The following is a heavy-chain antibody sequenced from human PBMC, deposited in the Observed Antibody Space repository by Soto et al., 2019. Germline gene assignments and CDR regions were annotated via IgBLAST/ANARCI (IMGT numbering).Heavy chain of an antibody. V-gene: IGHV1-3*01. CDR3: ARIGRGRDGGFDP. Sequence: QVQLVQSGAEVKKPGASVTVSCKASGNTFTTYAIHWVRQAPGQRLEWMGWINPGNGNTKYSQKFQGRVTITRDTSASTAYMELSSLRSEDTAVYYCARIGRGRDGGFDPWGQGTLVTVSS. CDR2: INPGNGNT. J-gene: IGHJ5*02. D-gene: IGHD3-10*01. CDR1: GNTFTTYA.